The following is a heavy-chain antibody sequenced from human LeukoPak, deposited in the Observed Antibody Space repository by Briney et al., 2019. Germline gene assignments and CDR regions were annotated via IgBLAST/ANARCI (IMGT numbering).Heavy chain of an antibody. Sequence: GGSLRLSCAASGFTFSSYSMNWVRQAPGKGLEWVSYISSSSSYIYYADSVKGRFTISRDNAKNSLYLQMNSLRAEDTAVYYCASSPRSFDYWGQGTLVTVSS. D-gene: IGHD1-14*01. V-gene: IGHV3-21*01. CDR2: ISSSSSYI. J-gene: IGHJ4*02. CDR3: ASSPRSFDY. CDR1: GFTFSSYS.